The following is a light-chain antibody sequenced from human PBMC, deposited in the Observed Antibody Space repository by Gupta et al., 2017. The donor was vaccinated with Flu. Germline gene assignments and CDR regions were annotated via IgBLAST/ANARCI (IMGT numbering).Light chain of an antibody. J-gene: IGKJ1*01. V-gene: IGKV3-15*01. CDR3: QQYHNWPRT. CDR1: QSVSSN. CDR2: GAS. Sequence: PPTLSVSPGESATLSCRATQSVSSNLPWSQHRPGQVPSLLLYGASTRATGSPARFSASGSGTEFTLTINSLQSEDAAVYYCQQYHNWPRTFGQGTKVEIK.